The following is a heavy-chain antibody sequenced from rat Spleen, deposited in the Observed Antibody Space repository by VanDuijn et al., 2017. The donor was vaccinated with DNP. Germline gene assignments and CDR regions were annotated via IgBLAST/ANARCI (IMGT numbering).Heavy chain of an antibody. CDR3: ARGIITALPYWSFDF. CDR1: GFTFNNYW. V-gene: IGHV5-31*01. CDR2: ITPSGGNT. D-gene: IGHD1-6*01. J-gene: IGHJ1*01. Sequence: EVQLVESGGDLVQPGRSLKLSCVASGFTFNNYWMTWIRQVPGKGLEWVASITPSGGNTYFPDSVKGRFTISRNNAKNTLYLQMNSLRSEDTATYYCARGIITALPYWSFDFWGPVTMVTVSS.